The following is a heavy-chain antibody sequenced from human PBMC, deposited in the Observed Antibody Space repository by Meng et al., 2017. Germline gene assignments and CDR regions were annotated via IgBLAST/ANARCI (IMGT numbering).Heavy chain of an antibody. CDR3: VKDYCRGGGCDFFLD. Sequence: EVQLLESGGDLVQPGGSLRLSCVASGFIFNTYAMTWVRQSPGRGLEWVSSLTYDGVSTFYADSVKGRFTIYRDNSRNTLFLQMNSLRAEDTAIYYCVKDYCRGGGCDFFLDWGRGTRVTVSS. CDR1: GFIFNTYA. D-gene: IGHD2-15*01. V-gene: IGHV3-23*01. CDR2: LTYDGVST. J-gene: IGHJ4*02.